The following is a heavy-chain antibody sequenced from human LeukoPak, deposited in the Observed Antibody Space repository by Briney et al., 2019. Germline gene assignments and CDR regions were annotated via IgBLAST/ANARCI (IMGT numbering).Heavy chain of an antibody. CDR1: GGSFSGYY. Sequence: SETLSLTCAVYGGSFSGYYWSWIRQPPGKGLEWIGEINHSGSTNYNPSLKSRVTISVDTSKNQFSLKLSSVTAADTAVYYCARLRAVAGRRIDYWGQGTLVTVSS. D-gene: IGHD6-19*01. J-gene: IGHJ4*02. V-gene: IGHV4-34*01. CDR2: INHSGST. CDR3: ARLRAVAGRRIDY.